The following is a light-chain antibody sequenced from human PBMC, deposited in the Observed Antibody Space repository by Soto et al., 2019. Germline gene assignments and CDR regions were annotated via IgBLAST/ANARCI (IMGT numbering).Light chain of an antibody. CDR1: KLGDKY. Sequence: SYELTQSPSVSVSQGQTASITCSGDKLGDKYACWYQQKPGQSPVLVIYQDTKRPSGIPERFSGSNSGNTATLTISGTQAMDEADYYCQSWDSSVVFGGGTQLTVL. V-gene: IGLV3-1*01. CDR2: QDT. CDR3: QSWDSSVV. J-gene: IGLJ2*01.